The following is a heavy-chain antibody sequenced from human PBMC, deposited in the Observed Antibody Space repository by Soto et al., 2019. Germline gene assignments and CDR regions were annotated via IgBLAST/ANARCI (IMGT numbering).Heavy chain of an antibody. Sequence: QLQLQESGSGLVKPSQTLSLTCAVSGGSISSGGYSWSWIRQPPGKGLEWIGYIYHGESTYYNPSLKSRLTISVDRSKNQFSLKLSPVTAADTAVYYCARAEGGIFDYWGQGTLVTVSS. J-gene: IGHJ4*02. CDR2: IYHGEST. V-gene: IGHV4-30-2*01. CDR1: GGSISSGGYS. CDR3: ARAEGGIFDY.